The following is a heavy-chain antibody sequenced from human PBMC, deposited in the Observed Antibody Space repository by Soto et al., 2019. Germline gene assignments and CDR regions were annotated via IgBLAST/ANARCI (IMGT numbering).Heavy chain of an antibody. CDR2: INPNSGGT. CDR1: GYTFTGYY. CDR3: ARGSSVAKIPYYYYYYGMDV. V-gene: IGHV1-2*04. D-gene: IGHD6-19*01. J-gene: IGHJ6*02. Sequence: VASVKVSCKASGYTFTGYYMHWVRQAPGQGLEWMGWINPNSGGTNCAQKFQGWVTMTRDTSISTAYMELSRLRSDDTAVYYCARGSSVAKIPYYYYYYGMDVWGQGTTVTVSS.